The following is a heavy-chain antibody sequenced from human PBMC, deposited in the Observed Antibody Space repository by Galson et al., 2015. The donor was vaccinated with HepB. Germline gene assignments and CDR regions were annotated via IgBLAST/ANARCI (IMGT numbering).Heavy chain of an antibody. CDR3: ASRGYCTTSTCDQYYYYYVDV. D-gene: IGHD2-8*01. J-gene: IGHJ6*03. V-gene: IGHV1-2*02. CDR2: INPNSGDT. Sequence: SVKVSCKASGYTFTGFYIHWVRQAPGQGLEWMGWINPNSGDTDYAQRFQGRVTMTRDTSISTAYMELSRLRSDDTAVYYCASRGYCTTSTCDQYYYYYVDVWGRGTTVTVSS. CDR1: GYTFTGFY.